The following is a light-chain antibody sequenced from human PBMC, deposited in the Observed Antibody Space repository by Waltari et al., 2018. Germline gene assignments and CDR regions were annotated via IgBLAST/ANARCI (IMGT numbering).Light chain of an antibody. CDR1: QSISSY. Sequence: TCRARQSISSYLNWEQEKPGKAPKLLIYAASKLQSGVPSRFSGSGSGTDFTLTISSLQPEDFATYYCQQSYSTPRTFGQGTKVEIK. CDR3: QQSYSTPRT. CDR2: AAS. V-gene: IGKV1-39*01. J-gene: IGKJ1*01.